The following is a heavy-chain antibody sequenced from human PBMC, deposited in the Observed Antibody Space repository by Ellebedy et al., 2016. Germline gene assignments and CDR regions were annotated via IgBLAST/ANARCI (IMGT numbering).Heavy chain of an antibody. V-gene: IGHV3-21*01. Sequence: GGSLRLXCAASGFTFSSYSMNWVRQAPGKGLEWVSSISSSSSYIYYADSVKGRFTISRDNAKNSLYLQMNSLRAEDTAVYYCARAPGGYCSGGSCYCFDYWGQGTLVTVSS. CDR2: ISSSSSYI. CDR1: GFTFSSYS. D-gene: IGHD2-15*01. CDR3: ARAPGGYCSGGSCYCFDY. J-gene: IGHJ4*02.